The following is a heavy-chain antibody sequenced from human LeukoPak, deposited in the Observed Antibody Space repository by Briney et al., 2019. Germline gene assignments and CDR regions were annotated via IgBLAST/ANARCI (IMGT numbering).Heavy chain of an antibody. J-gene: IGHJ4*02. CDR1: GGSFSGYY. D-gene: IGHD6-13*01. Sequence: PSETLSLTCAVYGGSFSGYYWSWIRQPPGKGLEWIGEINHSGSTNYNPSLKSRVTISVDTSKNQFSLKLSSVTAADTSVYYCARARAAASSPQSTSDQWTHFDYWGQGTLVTVSS. V-gene: IGHV4-34*01. CDR2: INHSGST. CDR3: ARARAAASSPQSTSDQWTHFDY.